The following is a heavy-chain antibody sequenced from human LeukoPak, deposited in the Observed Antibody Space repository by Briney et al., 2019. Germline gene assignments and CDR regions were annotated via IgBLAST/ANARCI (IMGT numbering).Heavy chain of an antibody. CDR2: ISYDGSNK. J-gene: IGHJ6*02. V-gene: IGHV3-30-3*01. CDR3: ARAYEQPGSGMDV. D-gene: IGHD6-13*01. Sequence: GGSLRLSCAASGFTFSSYAMHWVRQAPGKGLEWVAVISYDGSNKYYADSVKGRFTISRDNSKNTLYLQMNSLRAEDTAVYYCARAYEQPGSGMDVWGQGTTVTVSS. CDR1: GFTFSSYA.